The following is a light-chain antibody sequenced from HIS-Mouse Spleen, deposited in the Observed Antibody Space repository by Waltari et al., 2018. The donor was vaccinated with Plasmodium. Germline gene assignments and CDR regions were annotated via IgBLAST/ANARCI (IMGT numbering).Light chain of an antibody. CDR1: QSVSSN. V-gene: IGKV3-15*01. CDR3: QQYNNWSFT. J-gene: IGKJ3*01. Sequence: EIVMTQSPATPSVSPGERATRPCMASQSVSSNFAWYQQKHGQATGLLIDVAATRATGMPARFSGSGSGTKLILTISSLQSGDLAVGYCQQYNNWSFTYGAGTKVDI. CDR2: VAA.